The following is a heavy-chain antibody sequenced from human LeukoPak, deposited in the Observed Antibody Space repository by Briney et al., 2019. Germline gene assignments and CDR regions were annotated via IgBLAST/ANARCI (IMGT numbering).Heavy chain of an antibody. J-gene: IGHJ6*02. CDR3: ARDTVTSDGMDV. Sequence: GGSLRLSCAASGFTVSSNYMSWLRQAPGKGLERVSVIYSGGSTYYADSVKGRFTISRDNSKNTLYLQMNSLRAEDTAVYYCARDTVTSDGMDVWGQGTTVTVSS. V-gene: IGHV3-66*02. CDR1: GFTVSSNY. CDR2: IYSGGST. D-gene: IGHD4-11*01.